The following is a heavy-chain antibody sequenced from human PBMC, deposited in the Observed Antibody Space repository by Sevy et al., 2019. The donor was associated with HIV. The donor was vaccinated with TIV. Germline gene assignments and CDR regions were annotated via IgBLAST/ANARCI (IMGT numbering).Heavy chain of an antibody. CDR2: IYSGGST. V-gene: IGHV3-53*01. CDR3: ARGGLTVALDY. CDR1: GFTVSSNY. Sequence: GGSLRLSCAASGFTVSSNYMSWVRQAPVKGLEWVSVIYSGGSTYYADSVKGRFTISRDNSKNTLYLQMNSLRAEDTAVSYCARGGLTVALDYWGQGTLVTVSS. D-gene: IGHD6-19*01. J-gene: IGHJ4*02.